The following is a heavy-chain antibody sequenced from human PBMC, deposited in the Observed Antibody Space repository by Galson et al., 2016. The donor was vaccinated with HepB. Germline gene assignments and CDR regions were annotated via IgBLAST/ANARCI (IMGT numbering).Heavy chain of an antibody. J-gene: IGHJ4*02. Sequence: SLRLSCAASGLTFSNYAMTWVRQAPGKGLEWVSSISSSGDNTFYGDSVKGRFSISRDSSKNTLYLEMNSLRADDTAVYYCTKSNSRYVRAVDYWGQGTLVTVSS. V-gene: IGHV3-23*01. D-gene: IGHD3-22*01. CDR3: TKSNSRYVRAVDY. CDR1: GLTFSNYA. CDR2: ISSSGDNT.